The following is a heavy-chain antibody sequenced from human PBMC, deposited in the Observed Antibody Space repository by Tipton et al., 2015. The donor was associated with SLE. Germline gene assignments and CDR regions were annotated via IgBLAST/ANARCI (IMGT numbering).Heavy chain of an antibody. D-gene: IGHD2-15*01. CDR3: ARNPTSYCSGGSCYSPWFDP. J-gene: IGHJ5*02. CDR1: GGSISKYY. V-gene: IGHV4-59*12. CDR2: IYHSGST. Sequence: TLSLTCTVSGGSISKYYWSWIRQPPGKGLEWIGSIYHSGSTNYNPSLKSRVTISVDTSKNQFSLKLSSVTAADTAVYYCARNPTSYCSGGSCYSPWFDPWGQGTLVTVSS.